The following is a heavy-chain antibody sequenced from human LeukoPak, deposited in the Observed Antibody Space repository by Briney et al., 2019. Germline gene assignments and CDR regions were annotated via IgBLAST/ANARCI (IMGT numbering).Heavy chain of an antibody. CDR3: ELRIYYDILTGGFLSDY. CDR2: ISGGGSGT. J-gene: IGHJ4*02. D-gene: IGHD3-9*01. V-gene: IGHV3-23*01. CDR1: GFTFSSYA. Sequence: QAGGSLRLSCAPSGFTFSSYAMSWVRQAPGKGLEWVAVISGGGSGTYYADSVKGRFTISRDNSKNTLYLQMNSLRAEDTAVYYCELRIYYDILTGGFLSDYWGQGTLVTVSS.